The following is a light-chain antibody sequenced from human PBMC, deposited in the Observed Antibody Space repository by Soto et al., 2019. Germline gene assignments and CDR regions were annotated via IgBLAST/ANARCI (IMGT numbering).Light chain of an antibody. CDR3: QQYNNWPPAYT. CDR2: GAS. CDR1: QSVSSN. V-gene: IGKV3-15*01. J-gene: IGKJ2*01. Sequence: EIVMTQSPATLSVSPGERATLSCRASQSVSSNLAWYQQKPGQAPRLLIYGASTRATDILARFSGSGSGTEFTLTISTLQSADSAVYYCQQYNNWPPAYTFGQGTKLEI.